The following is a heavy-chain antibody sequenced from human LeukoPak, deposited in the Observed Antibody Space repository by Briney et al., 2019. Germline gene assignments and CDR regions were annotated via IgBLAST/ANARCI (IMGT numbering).Heavy chain of an antibody. CDR2: INPNSGGT. J-gene: IGHJ4*02. V-gene: IGHV1-2*06. CDR1: GYTFTGYY. D-gene: IGHD3-22*01. CDR3: ARTRAFYDSSGPGDY. Sequence: GASVKVSCKASGYTFTGYYMHWVRQAPGQGLEWMGRINPNSGGTNYAQKFQGRVTMTRDTSISTAYMELSRPRSDDTAVYYCARTRAFYDSSGPGDYWGQGTLVTVSS.